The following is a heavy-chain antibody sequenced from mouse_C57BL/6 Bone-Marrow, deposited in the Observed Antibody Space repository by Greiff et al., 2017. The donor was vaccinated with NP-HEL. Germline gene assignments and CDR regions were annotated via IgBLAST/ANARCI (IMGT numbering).Heavy chain of an antibody. Sequence: QVQLQQSGAELVKPGASVKLSCKASGYTFTEYTIHWVKQRSGQGLEWIGWFYPGSGSIKYNEKFKDKATLTADKSSSTVYMELSRLTSEDSAVYFCARHEEGLLPPGEDWFAYWGQGTLVTVSA. D-gene: IGHD1-1*01. J-gene: IGHJ3*01. CDR1: GYTFTEYT. CDR2: FYPGSGSI. V-gene: IGHV1-62-2*01. CDR3: ARHEEGLLPPGEDWFAY.